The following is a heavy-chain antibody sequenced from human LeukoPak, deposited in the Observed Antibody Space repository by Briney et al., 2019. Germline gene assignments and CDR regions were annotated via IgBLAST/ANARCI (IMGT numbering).Heavy chain of an antibody. D-gene: IGHD3-3*01. CDR2: IYYSGST. V-gene: IGHV4-39*02. Sequence: PSETLSLTCTVSGGSISSRSYYWGWIRQPPGTGLEWTGSIYYSGSTYYNPSLKSRVTISVDTSKNQFSLKLTSVTAADTAVYYCAREGASTGITLFGVDYYYSMDVWGKGTTVIVSS. CDR3: AREGASTGITLFGVDYYYSMDV. CDR1: GGSISSRSYY. J-gene: IGHJ6*03.